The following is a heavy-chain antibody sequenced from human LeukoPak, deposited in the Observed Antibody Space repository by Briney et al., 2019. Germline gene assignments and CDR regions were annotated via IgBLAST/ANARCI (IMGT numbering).Heavy chain of an antibody. CDR1: GGSISSYY. CDR3: ARDSPVPLYGMDV. D-gene: IGHD6-6*01. Sequence: SETLSLTCTVSGGSISSYYRSWIRQPPGKGLEWIGYIYYSGSTNYNPSLKSRVTISVDTSKNQFSLKLSSVTAADTAVYYCARDSPVPLYGMDVWGQGTTVTVSS. J-gene: IGHJ6*02. V-gene: IGHV4-59*01. CDR2: IYYSGST.